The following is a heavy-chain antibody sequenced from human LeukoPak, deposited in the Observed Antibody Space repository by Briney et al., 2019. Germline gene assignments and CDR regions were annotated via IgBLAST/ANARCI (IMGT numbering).Heavy chain of an antibody. Sequence: PGGSLRLSCAASGFTFDDYAMHWVRQAPGKGLEWVSGISWNSGSIGYADSVKGRFTISRDNAKNSLYLQMNSLRAEDTALSYCAKDKGVGAAAGLGYWYFDLWGRGTLVTVSS. CDR3: AKDKGVGAAAGLGYWYFDL. CDR2: ISWNSGSI. D-gene: IGHD6-13*01. V-gene: IGHV3-9*01. J-gene: IGHJ2*01. CDR1: GFTFDDYA.